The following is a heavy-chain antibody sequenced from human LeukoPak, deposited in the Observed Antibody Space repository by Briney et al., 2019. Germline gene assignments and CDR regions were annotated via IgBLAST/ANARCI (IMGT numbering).Heavy chain of an antibody. V-gene: IGHV3-53*01. CDR1: GFTVSSNY. Sequence: GGSLRLSCAASGFTVSSNYMSWVRQAPGKGLEWVSIIYSGGSTFYADSVKDRFAISRDNSKNTLYLQMNSLRAEDTAVYYCARGGSYLSAFDIWGQGTMVTVSS. CDR3: ARGGSYLSAFDI. CDR2: IYSGGST. D-gene: IGHD1-26*01. J-gene: IGHJ3*02.